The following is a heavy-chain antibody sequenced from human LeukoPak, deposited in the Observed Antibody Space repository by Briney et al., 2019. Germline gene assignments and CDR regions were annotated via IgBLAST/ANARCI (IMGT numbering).Heavy chain of an antibody. CDR1: GFTFSSYS. J-gene: IGHJ4*02. CDR2: ISSSSSTI. D-gene: IGHD3-22*01. V-gene: IGHV3-48*01. CDR3: ARDFHYYDSSGYYLDDY. Sequence: GGSLRLSCAASGFTFSSYSMNWVRQAPGKGLEWVSYISSSSSTIYYADSVKGRFTISRDNAKNSLYLQMNSLRAEDTAVYYCARDFHYYDSSGYYLDDYWGQGTLVTVSS.